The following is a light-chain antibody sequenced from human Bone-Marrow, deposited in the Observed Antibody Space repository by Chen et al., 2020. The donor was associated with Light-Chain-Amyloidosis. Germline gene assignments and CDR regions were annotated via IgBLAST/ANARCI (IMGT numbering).Light chain of an antibody. J-gene: IGKJ4*01. CDR1: QTISSNY. CDR3: QQYGTSPLT. Sequence: IVLTQSPGTLSLSPGEGANLSCRASQTISSNYLTWYQQKFGQAPRLLIYGSSIRATGIPDRFTGSGSGTDFTLTINRLEPEDFAMYYCQQYGTSPLTFGGGTKVEIK. V-gene: IGKV3-20*01. CDR2: GSS.